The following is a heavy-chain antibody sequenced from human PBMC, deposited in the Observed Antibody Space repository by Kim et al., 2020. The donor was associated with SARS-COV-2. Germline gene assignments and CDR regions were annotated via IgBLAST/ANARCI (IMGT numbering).Heavy chain of an antibody. CDR1: GDSLTSHY. CDR3: ARGILPDYYFFDY. J-gene: IGHJ4*01. V-gene: IGHV4-4*07. CDR2: IYASGST. Sequence: SETLSLTCTVSGDSLTSHYWSWIRQPAGKGLEWIGRIYASGSTNYKPSLKSRVTMSVDPSKNLFSLRLSSVTAADTAGYYCARGILPDYYFFDYWG. D-gene: IGHD3-9*01.